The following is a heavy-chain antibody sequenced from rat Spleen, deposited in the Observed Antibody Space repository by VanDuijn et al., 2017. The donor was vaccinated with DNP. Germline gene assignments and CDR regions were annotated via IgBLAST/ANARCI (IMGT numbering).Heavy chain of an antibody. V-gene: IGHV5-46*01. CDR1: GFTFSSFP. Sequence: EVQLVESGGGSVQPGRSMKLSCAASGFTFSSFPMAWVRQAPTKGLEWVASISTGGGNTYYRDSVKGRFTISRDNARSILYLQMDSLGSEDTATYYCTRRDSSLLLHGFFDYWGQGVMVTVSS. CDR3: TRRDSSLLLHGFFDY. CDR2: ISTGGGNT. J-gene: IGHJ2*01. D-gene: IGHD1-1*01.